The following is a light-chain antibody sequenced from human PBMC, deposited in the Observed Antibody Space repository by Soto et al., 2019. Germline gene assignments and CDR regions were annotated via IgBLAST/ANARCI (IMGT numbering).Light chain of an antibody. V-gene: IGKV3-20*01. CDR3: QQYGSSSIT. CDR2: GAS. Sequence: IVLTQSPGTLSSSPGERASLSCRASQSVSTSNLAWYQQRPGQAPRLLIYGASRRATGIPDRFSGSGSGTDFTLTISRLEPEDFAVYYCQQYGSSSITFGQGTRLENK. J-gene: IGKJ5*01. CDR1: QSVSTSN.